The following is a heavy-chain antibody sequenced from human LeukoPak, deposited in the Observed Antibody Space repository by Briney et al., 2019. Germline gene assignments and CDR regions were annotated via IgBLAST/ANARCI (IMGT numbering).Heavy chain of an antibody. CDR2: ISVSGGLP. CDR1: GFTFSSYA. J-gene: IGHJ4*02. D-gene: IGHD3-10*01. CDR3: AREFGSGSYYYDY. V-gene: IGHV3-23*01. Sequence: PGGSLRLSCSASGFTFSSYAMTWVRQAPGKGLERVSAISVSGGLPYYADSVKGRFTISRDNFKNTLYLQMNSLRTEDTAVYYCAREFGSGSYYYDYWGQGTLVTVSS.